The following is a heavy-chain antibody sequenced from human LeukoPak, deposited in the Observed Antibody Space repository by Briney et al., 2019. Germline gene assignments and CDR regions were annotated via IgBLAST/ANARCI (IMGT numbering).Heavy chain of an antibody. D-gene: IGHD3-9*01. Sequence: ASVKVSCKASGYTFTNYGISWVRQAPEQGLEWMGWISGYNGHTNYAQRFQGRVTMTTDTSTSTAYMELRSLRSDDTGVYYCARDGHRRYDYYYYYMDVCGKGTTVTVSS. CDR3: ARDGHRRYDYYYYYMDV. CDR1: GYTFTNYG. J-gene: IGHJ6*03. V-gene: IGHV1-18*01. CDR2: ISGYNGHT.